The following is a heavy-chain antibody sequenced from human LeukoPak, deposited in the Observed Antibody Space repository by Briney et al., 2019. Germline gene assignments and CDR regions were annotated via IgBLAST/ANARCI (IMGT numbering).Heavy chain of an antibody. J-gene: IGHJ4*02. Sequence: PGGSLRLSCAASGFSFSSHSMNWVRQAPGKGLEWVSYISSSSDTIYYADSVKGRFTISRDNSERTVSLQMSSLTPDDTGVYYCAKDRGTIFDVLNFDFDLWGQGALVTVSS. V-gene: IGHV3-48*01. CDR1: GFSFSSHS. CDR2: ISSSSDTI. CDR3: AKDRGTIFDVLNFDFDL. D-gene: IGHD3-3*02.